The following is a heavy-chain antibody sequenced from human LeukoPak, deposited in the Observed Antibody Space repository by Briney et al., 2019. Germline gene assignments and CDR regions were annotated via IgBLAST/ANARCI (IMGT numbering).Heavy chain of an antibody. D-gene: IGHD3-22*01. V-gene: IGHV1-2*06. J-gene: IGHJ1*01. CDR3: ARVPYYDSSGYTEYFQH. Sequence: ASVKVSCKASGYTFTGYYMHWVRQAPGQGLEWMGRINPNSGGTSYAQKFQGRVTMTRDTSISTAYMELSRLRSDDTAVYHCARVPYYDSSGYTEYFQHWGQGTLVTVSS. CDR1: GYTFTGYY. CDR2: INPNSGGT.